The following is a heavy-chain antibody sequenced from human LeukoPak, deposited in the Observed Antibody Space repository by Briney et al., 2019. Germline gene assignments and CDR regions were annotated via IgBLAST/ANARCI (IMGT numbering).Heavy chain of an antibody. Sequence: PSETLSLTCTVSGGYISSYYWSWIRQPPGKGLEWIGDIYYSGSTNYNPSLKSRVTMSVDTSKNQFSLKLSSVTAADTAVYYCARVDGRYYYGSGSYSLALDAFDVWGQGTMVTVSS. CDR1: GGYISSYY. CDR3: ARVDGRYYYGSGSYSLALDAFDV. V-gene: IGHV4-59*01. CDR2: IYYSGST. J-gene: IGHJ3*01. D-gene: IGHD3-10*01.